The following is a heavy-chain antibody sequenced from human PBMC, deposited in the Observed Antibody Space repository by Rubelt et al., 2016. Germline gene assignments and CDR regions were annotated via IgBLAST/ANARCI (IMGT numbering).Heavy chain of an antibody. Sequence: EVQLLESGGGLVQPGGSLRLSCAASGFTFSNYAMSWVRQAPGKGLEWVSALSGSGGSTYYADSVKGRFTISRDNSKNTRYLQMNSLRAEDTAVYYCAKDSGSTTGTTWGEGTLVTVSS. D-gene: IGHD1-1*01. J-gene: IGHJ4*01. CDR2: LSGSGGST. CDR1: GFTFSNYA. CDR3: AKDSGSTTGTT. V-gene: IGHV3-23*01.